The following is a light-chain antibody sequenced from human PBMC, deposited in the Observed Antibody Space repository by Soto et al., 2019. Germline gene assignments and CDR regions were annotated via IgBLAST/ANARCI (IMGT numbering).Light chain of an antibody. CDR2: DAS. CDR3: QQFNSYSRT. J-gene: IGKJ1*01. V-gene: IGKV1-5*01. Sequence: DIQMTQSPSTLSASVGDRVTITCRASQTISTWLAWYQQKPGKAPKILIYDASSLESGVPSRFSGSGSGTDFTLTINSLQPDDFATYYCQQFNSYSRTFGQGTKVDI. CDR1: QTISTW.